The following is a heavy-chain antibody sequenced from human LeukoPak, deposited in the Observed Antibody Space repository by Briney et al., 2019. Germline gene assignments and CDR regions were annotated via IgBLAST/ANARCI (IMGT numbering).Heavy chain of an antibody. CDR3: ARKTVATVLDY. Sequence: ASVKVSCKASGYTFTCYATHWVRQAPGQRLEWMGWINAGNGNTKYSQKFQGRVTITRDTSASTAYMELSSLRSEDTAVYYCARKTVATVLDYWGQGTLVTVSS. D-gene: IGHD5-12*01. CDR1: GYTFTCYA. V-gene: IGHV1-3*01. J-gene: IGHJ4*02. CDR2: INAGNGNT.